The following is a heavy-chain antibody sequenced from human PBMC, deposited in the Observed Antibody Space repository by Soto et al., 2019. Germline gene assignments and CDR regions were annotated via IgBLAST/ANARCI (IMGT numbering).Heavy chain of an antibody. V-gene: IGHV4-4*02. CDR2: IYHSGST. D-gene: IGHD1-26*01. Sequence: QVQLKESGPGLVKPSGTLSLTCAVSGGSISSSNWWRWVRQPPGKGLEWIGEIYHSGSTNYNPSLKSRVTISIDKSKNQFSLKLSSVTAADTAVYYCARVSGSYYYGMDVWGQGTTVTVSS. CDR1: GGSISSSNW. CDR3: ARVSGSYYYGMDV. J-gene: IGHJ6*02.